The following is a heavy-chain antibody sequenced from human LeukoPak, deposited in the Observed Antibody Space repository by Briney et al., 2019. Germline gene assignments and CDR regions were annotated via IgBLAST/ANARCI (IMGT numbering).Heavy chain of an antibody. Sequence: SETLSLTCTVSGGSISPYYWSWIRQPPGKGLEWIGYFFYSGSTNYNPSLKSRVTISVDTSKNQFSLKLSSVTAADTAVYYCARHARKSITMVRGGFDYWGQGTLVTVSS. CDR2: FFYSGST. D-gene: IGHD3-10*01. CDR3: ARHARKSITMVRGGFDY. V-gene: IGHV4-59*08. J-gene: IGHJ4*02. CDR1: GGSISPYY.